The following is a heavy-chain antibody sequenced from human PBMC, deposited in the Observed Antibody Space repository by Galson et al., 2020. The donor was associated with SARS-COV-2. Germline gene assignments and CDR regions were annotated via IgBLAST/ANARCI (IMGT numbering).Heavy chain of an antibody. CDR3: ARGITMVREYYYYYGMDV. D-gene: IGHD3-10*01. V-gene: IGHV3-13*01. Sequence: GGSLRLSCAASGFTFSSYDMHWVRQATGKGLEWVSAIGTAGDTYYPGSVQGRFTISRENAKNSLYLQMNSLRAGDTAVYYCARGITMVREYYYYYGMDVWGQGTTVTVSS. CDR2: IGTAGDT. J-gene: IGHJ6*02. CDR1: GFTFSSYD.